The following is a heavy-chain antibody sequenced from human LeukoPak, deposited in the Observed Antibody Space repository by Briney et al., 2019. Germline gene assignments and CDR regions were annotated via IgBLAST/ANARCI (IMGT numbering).Heavy chain of an antibody. V-gene: IGHV3-21*01. J-gene: IGHJ4*02. CDR3: AKSPEGYCSGGTCHLYFDY. D-gene: IGHD2-15*01. CDR1: GFTFSTYS. Sequence: PGGSLRLSCAASGFTFSTYSMNWVRQAPGKGLEWVSSISSSSSYTYYADSVKGRFTISRDNAKNSLYLQMNSLRAEDTAVFYCAKSPEGYCSGGTCHLYFDYWGQGSLDTVSS. CDR2: ISSSSSYT.